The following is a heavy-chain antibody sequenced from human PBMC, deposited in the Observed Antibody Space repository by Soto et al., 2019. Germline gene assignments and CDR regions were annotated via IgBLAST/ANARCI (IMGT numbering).Heavy chain of an antibody. CDR1: GFTFSSYS. CDR3: ARDSRLLGYGDEGWFDP. V-gene: IGHV3-21*01. Sequence: EVQLVESGGGLVKPGGSLRLSCAASGFTFSSYSMNWVRQAPGKGLEWVSSISSSSSYIYYADSVKGRFTISRDNAKNSLYLQMNSLRAEDTAVYYCARDSRLLGYGDEGWFDPWGQGILVTVSS. D-gene: IGHD4-17*01. CDR2: ISSSSSYI. J-gene: IGHJ5*02.